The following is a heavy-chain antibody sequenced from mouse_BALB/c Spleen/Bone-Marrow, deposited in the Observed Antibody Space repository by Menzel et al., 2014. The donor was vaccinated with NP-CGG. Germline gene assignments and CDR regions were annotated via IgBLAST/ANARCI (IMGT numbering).Heavy chain of an antibody. CDR1: GFTFSSYA. CDR2: ISSGGSYT. J-gene: IGHJ3*01. Sequence: EVKVVESGGGLVKPGGSLKLSCAASGFTFSSYAMSWVRQSPEKRLEWVAEISSGGSYTYYPDTVTGRFTISRDNAKNTLYLEMSSLRSEDTAMYYCAREEGNFLAYWGQGTLVTVPA. D-gene: IGHD2-1*01. V-gene: IGHV5-9-4*01. CDR3: AREEGNFLAY.